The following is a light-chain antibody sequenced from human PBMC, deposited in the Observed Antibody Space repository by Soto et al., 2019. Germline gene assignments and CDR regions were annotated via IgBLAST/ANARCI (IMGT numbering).Light chain of an antibody. V-gene: IGKV1-13*02. Sequence: AIQLTQSPSSLSASVGDRVTITCRASQGISSALAWFQQKPGKAPKVLIYDASNLESGVPSRFSGSGSGTEFTLTISSLQPEDFATYYCQQFNSYPWTFGQGTKVEIK. CDR1: QGISSA. CDR3: QQFNSYPWT. J-gene: IGKJ1*01. CDR2: DAS.